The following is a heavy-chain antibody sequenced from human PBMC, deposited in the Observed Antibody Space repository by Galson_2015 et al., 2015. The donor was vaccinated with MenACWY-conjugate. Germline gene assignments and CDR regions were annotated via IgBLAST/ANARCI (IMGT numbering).Heavy chain of an antibody. CDR2: VNSDGSGT. Sequence: FAASGFTFSSYWMHWVRQAPGKGLVWVSRVNSDGSGTGYADSVKGRFTISRDNAKNMLFLQMNSLKVEDTAVYYCARSYVPGSDKKNYYMDVWGRGTTVTVSS. D-gene: IGHD3-16*01. J-gene: IGHJ6*03. CDR1: GFTFSSYW. CDR3: ARSYVPGSDKKNYYMDV. V-gene: IGHV3-74*01.